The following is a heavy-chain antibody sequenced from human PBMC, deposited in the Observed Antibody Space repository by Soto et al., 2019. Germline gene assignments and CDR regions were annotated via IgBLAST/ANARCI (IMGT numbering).Heavy chain of an antibody. CDR3: ARGYSMIGNFDY. Sequence: XSVKVSCKASVYTFTSYGISWVRQAPGQGLEWMGWISAYNGNTNYAQKLQGRVTMTTDTATSTAYMELRSLRSDDTAVYYCARGYSMIGNFDYWGQGTLVTVSS. CDR1: VYTFTSYG. V-gene: IGHV1-18*01. J-gene: IGHJ4*02. D-gene: IGHD3-22*01. CDR2: ISAYNGNT.